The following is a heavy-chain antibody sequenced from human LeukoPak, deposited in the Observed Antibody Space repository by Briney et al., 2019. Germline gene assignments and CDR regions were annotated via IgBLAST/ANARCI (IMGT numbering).Heavy chain of an antibody. J-gene: IGHJ4*02. CDR1: RFTPSNDW. CDR3: ARAKVSDY. Sequence: GGLRLSPAASRFTPSNDWMSSGCPAPRKGLEWVANIKQDGSEKFYVDSVKGRFTIYRDNAKNSLYLQMNSLRAEDTAVYYCARAKVSDYWGQGTLVTVSS. V-gene: IGHV3-7*02. CDR2: IKQDGSEK. D-gene: IGHD1-14*01.